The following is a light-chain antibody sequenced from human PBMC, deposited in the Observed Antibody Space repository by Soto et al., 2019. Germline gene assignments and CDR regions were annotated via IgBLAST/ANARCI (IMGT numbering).Light chain of an antibody. J-gene: IGLJ1*01. V-gene: IGLV1-44*01. CDR3: VSFTTSKSYV. CDR2: SNN. Sequence: QSVLTQPPSASGTPGQRVTISCSGSSSNIGSNTVDWYQQLPGTAPKLLIYSNNQRPSGVSNRFSGSKAGNTASLTISGLQAEDEADYYCVSFTTSKSYVFGTGTKVTVL. CDR1: SSNIGSNT.